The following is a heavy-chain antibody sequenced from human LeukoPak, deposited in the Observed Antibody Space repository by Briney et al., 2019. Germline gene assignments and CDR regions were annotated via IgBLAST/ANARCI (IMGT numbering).Heavy chain of an antibody. CDR2: IRYDGSNK. J-gene: IGHJ4*02. CDR3: AKGDTDYDFWSEQGPPSFDY. D-gene: IGHD3-3*01. V-gene: IGHV3-30*02. Sequence: GGSLRLSCAASGFTFSSYGMHWVRQAPGKGLEWVAFIRYDGSNKYYADSVKGRFTISRDNSKNTLYLQMNSLRAEDTAVYYCAKGDTDYDFWSEQGPPSFDYWGQGTLVTVSS. CDR1: GFTFSSYG.